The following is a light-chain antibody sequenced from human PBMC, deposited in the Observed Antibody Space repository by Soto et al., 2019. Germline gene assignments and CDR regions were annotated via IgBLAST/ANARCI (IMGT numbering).Light chain of an antibody. CDR1: QSISSW. CDR2: KTS. J-gene: IGKJ1*01. CDR3: QQYKSYPWT. Sequence: DIQMTQSPSTLSASVGDRVTITCRASQSISSWLAWYQQKPGKVPKLLIYKTSSLESGVPSRFSGSGSGTEFTLTISSLHPDDFATYYCQQYKSYPWTFGQGTKVDIK. V-gene: IGKV1-5*03.